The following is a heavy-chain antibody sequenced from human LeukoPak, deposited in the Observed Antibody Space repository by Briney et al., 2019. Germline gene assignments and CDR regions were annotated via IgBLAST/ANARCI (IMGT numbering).Heavy chain of an antibody. D-gene: IGHD3-22*01. V-gene: IGHV3-33*01. CDR2: IWYDGSNK. CDR3: ARDGANYYDSSGYYYDGAFDI. CDR1: GFTFSSYG. J-gene: IGHJ3*02. Sequence: GGSLRLSCAASGFTFSSYGMHWVRQAPGKGLEWVAVIWYDGSNKCYADSVKGRFTISRDNSKNTLYLQMNSLRAEDTAVYYCARDGANYYDSSGYYYDGAFDIWGQGTMVTVSS.